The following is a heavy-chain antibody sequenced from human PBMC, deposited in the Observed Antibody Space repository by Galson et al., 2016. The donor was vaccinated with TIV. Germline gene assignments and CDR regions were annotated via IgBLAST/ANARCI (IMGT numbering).Heavy chain of an antibody. CDR3: AKGTLATCSGVRCYYFDS. Sequence: SLRLSCAASGFTFSSYAMSWVCRTPGKGLEWVSTFSGSPATTYYADSVKGRFTISRDNSKNTLYLQMNSLRAEDTAQYYCAKGTLATCSGVRCYYFDSWGQGTLVTVSS. D-gene: IGHD2-15*01. V-gene: IGHV3-23*01. CDR1: GFTFSSYA. CDR2: FSGSPATT. J-gene: IGHJ4*02.